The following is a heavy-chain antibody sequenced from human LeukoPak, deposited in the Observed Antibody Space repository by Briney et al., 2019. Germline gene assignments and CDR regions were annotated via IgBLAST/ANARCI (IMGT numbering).Heavy chain of an antibody. J-gene: IGHJ4*02. V-gene: IGHV3-53*04. CDR2: IYSGGST. CDR3: ARGVTQNCSGGSCYNGGFDY. CDR1: GFTVSSNY. D-gene: IGHD2-15*01. Sequence: GGSLRLSCAASGFTVSSNYMSWVRQAPGKGLEWVSFIYSGGSTYYADSVKGRFTISRHNSKNTLYLQMNSLRAEDTAVYYCARGVTQNCSGGSCYNGGFDYWGQGTLVTVSS.